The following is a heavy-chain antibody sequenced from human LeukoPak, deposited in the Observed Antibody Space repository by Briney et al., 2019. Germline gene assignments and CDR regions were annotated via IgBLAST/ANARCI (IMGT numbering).Heavy chain of an antibody. CDR1: GFTFSTHW. Sequence: GSLRLSCAASGFTFSTHWMSWVRQAPGKGPGWVANIKQDGTDKYYVDSVKGRFTISRDNAKNSLYLQMNSLRAEDTAVYYCARQEYCSGNCFYNMDVWGKGTTVTVSS. J-gene: IGHJ6*04. D-gene: IGHD2-15*01. V-gene: IGHV3-7*01. CDR2: IKQDGTDK. CDR3: ARQEYCSGNCFYNMDV.